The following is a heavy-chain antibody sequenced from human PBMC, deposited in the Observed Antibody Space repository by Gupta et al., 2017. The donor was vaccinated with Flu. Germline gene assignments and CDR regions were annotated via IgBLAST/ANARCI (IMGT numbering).Heavy chain of an antibody. V-gene: IGHV1-8*01. CDR3: ARGPDRAGGVYQYYGMDV. Sequence: QVLLVQSGAEVKKPGASVRVSCKASGYTFTIYDINWVRQATGQGLEWMAWMNPLSGKKGYAQKFQGRVSMTRDLSTNTAYLELSSLRSEDTALYFCARGPDRAGGVYQYYGMDVWGQGTPVIVAS. J-gene: IGHJ6*02. D-gene: IGHD2-8*02. CDR2: MNPLSGKK. CDR1: GYTFTIYD.